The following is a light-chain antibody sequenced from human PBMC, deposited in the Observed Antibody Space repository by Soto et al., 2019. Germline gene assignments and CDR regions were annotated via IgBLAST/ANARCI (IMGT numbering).Light chain of an antibody. CDR3: QQYGSSSFT. Sequence: EIVLTQSPGTLSLSSGERATLSCRASQSVSSSYLAWYQQKPGQAPRLLVYATSSRATGIPDRFSGSGSGTDFTLTISRLEPEDFAVYYCQQYGSSSFTFGQGKKLEIK. CDR2: ATS. CDR1: QSVSSSY. J-gene: IGKJ2*01. V-gene: IGKV3-20*01.